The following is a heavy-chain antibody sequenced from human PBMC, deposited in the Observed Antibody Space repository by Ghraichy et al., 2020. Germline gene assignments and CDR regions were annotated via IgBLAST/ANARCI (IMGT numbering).Heavy chain of an antibody. V-gene: IGHV4-34*01. J-gene: IGHJ3*02. Sequence: SETLSLTCPVLRSPFRAYYWRWIRQPPGRGLERIGEINHSGSTNYNPSLKSRVTISVDTSKNQFSLKLSSVTAADTAVYYCARGSGYDYCAFDICGQGTMVTVS. CDR2: INHSGST. CDR3: ARGSGYDYCAFDI. CDR1: RSPFRAYY. D-gene: IGHD5-12*01.